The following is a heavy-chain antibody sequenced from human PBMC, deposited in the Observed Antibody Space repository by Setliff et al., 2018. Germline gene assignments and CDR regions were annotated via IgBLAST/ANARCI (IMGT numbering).Heavy chain of an antibody. D-gene: IGHD2-8*01. CDR3: SRLVRYCTTTTCQRASGAEF. CDR2: ISAYTGNT. Sequence: ASVKVSCKTSGYSFSDSVVSWVRQAPGQGLEWMGWISAYTGNTNYAQKLQGRVSMTTDTSTSTAYMELRSLTSDDTAVYYCSRLVRYCTTTTCQRASGAEFWGQGTLVTVSS. CDR1: GYSFSDSV. V-gene: IGHV1-18*01. J-gene: IGHJ4*02.